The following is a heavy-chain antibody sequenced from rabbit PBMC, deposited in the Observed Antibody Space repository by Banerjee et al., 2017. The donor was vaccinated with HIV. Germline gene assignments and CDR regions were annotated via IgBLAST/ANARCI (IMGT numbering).Heavy chain of an antibody. CDR1: GFSFSGSFW. CDR2: VGTGGRT. Sequence: QQQLEESGGDLVKPGASLTLTCTASGFSFSGSFWIWWVRQAPGKGLEYIGDVGTGGRTVYATWAKGRFTVSKTSSTTVTLQMTSLTPADTATYFCARDLAGVIGWNFNLWGPGTLVTVS. CDR3: ARDLAGVIGWNFNL. D-gene: IGHD4-1*01. J-gene: IGHJ4*01. V-gene: IGHV1S45*01.